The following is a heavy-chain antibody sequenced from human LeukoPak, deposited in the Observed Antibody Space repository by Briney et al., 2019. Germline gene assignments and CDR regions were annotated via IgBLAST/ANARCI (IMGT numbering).Heavy chain of an antibody. V-gene: IGHV3-48*01. Sequence: GGSLRLSCAASGFTFSDFDSNWVRQAPGKGLEWVSYISGSSRTTYYTDSVKGRFAISRDNAKNSLYLQMNSLRAEDTAVYYCARPTTSGLYSHWGQGTMVTVSS. D-gene: IGHD6-19*01. J-gene: IGHJ3*01. CDR1: GFTFSDFD. CDR3: ARPTTSGLYSH. CDR2: ISGSSRTT.